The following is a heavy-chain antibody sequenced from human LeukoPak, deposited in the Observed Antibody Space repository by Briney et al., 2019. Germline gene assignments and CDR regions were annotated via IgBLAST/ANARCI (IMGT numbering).Heavy chain of an antibody. CDR3: ARDPSYYDFWSGYYSFDY. Sequence: ASVKVSCKASGYTFTGYYMHWVRQAPGQGLEWMGWINPNSGGTNYAQKFQGRVTMTRDTSISTAYMELSRLRSDDTAVCYCARDPSYYDFWSGYYSFDYWGQGTLVTVSS. D-gene: IGHD3-3*01. CDR2: INPNSGGT. V-gene: IGHV1-2*02. J-gene: IGHJ4*02. CDR1: GYTFTGYY.